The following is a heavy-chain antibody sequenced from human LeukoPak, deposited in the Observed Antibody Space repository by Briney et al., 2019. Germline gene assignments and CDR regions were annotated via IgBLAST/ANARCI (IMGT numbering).Heavy chain of an antibody. Sequence: PSETLSLTCTVSGGSISSYYWSWIRQPPGKGLEWIGYIYYSGSTYYNPSLKSRVTISVDTSKNQFSLKLSSVTAADTAVYYCARGTANWGQGTLVTVSS. V-gene: IGHV4-59*06. D-gene: IGHD1-1*01. CDR1: GGSISSYY. CDR2: IYYSGST. CDR3: ARGTAN. J-gene: IGHJ4*02.